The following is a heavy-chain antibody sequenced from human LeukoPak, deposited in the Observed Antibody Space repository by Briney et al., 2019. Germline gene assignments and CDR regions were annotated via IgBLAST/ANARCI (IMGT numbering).Heavy chain of an antibody. CDR3: ARVQPHRIYYDNSDYPTRNDY. Sequence: ASVKVSCKASGYTFSNYAISWVRQAPGQGLEWMGWISVYNGNTNYVQKFQGRVTMTTDTSTSTAYMELRSLRSDDTAVYYCARVQPHRIYYDNSDYPTRNDYWGQGTLVTVSS. D-gene: IGHD3-22*01. CDR1: GYTFSNYA. J-gene: IGHJ4*02. CDR2: ISVYNGNT. V-gene: IGHV1-18*01.